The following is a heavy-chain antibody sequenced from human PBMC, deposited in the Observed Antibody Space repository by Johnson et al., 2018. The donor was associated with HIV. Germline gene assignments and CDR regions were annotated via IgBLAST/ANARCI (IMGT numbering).Heavy chain of an antibody. V-gene: IGHV3-7*01. CDR3: ARDRTTYYNFWSGSNAGSDAFDI. D-gene: IGHD3-3*01. Sequence: VQLVESGGGLVKPGGSLRLSCAASGFTFSNAWMSWVRQAPGKGLEWVANMNQDGSEKYYVDSVKGRFTVSRDTTQHSLYLQMNSLRLEDTAVYYCARDRTTYYNFWSGSNAGSDAFDIWGQGTLVTVSS. J-gene: IGHJ3*02. CDR1: GFTFSNAW. CDR2: MNQDGSEK.